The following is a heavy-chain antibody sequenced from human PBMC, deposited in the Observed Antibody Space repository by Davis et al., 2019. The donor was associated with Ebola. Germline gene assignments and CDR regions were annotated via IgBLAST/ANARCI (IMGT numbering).Heavy chain of an antibody. D-gene: IGHD3-16*01. CDR1: EGSIRTHY. V-gene: IGHV4-59*11. J-gene: IGHJ4*02. Sequence: PEGSLRLSCTFSEGSIRTHYWNWIRQPPGKGLEWVGIIYDSGRTHYNPSLRSRVTISADTSKNQFSLNLRSVTAADTAVYYCVRFGRGAYWGQGTLVTVSS. CDR3: VRFGRGAY. CDR2: IYDSGRT.